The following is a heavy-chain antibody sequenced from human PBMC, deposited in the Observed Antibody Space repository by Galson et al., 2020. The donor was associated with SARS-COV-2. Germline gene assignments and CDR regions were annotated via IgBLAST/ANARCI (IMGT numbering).Heavy chain of an antibody. D-gene: IGHD6-13*01. CDR3: ARVDSSSWPGYYYYYGMDV. J-gene: IGHJ6*02. Sequence: GESLKISCAASGFTFSSYWMSWVRQAPGKGLEWVANIKQDGSEKYYVDSVKGRFTISRDNAKNSLYLQMNSLRAEDTAVYYCARVDSSSWPGYYYYYGMDVWGQGTTVTVSS. CDR2: IKQDGSEK. V-gene: IGHV3-7*01. CDR1: GFTFSSYW.